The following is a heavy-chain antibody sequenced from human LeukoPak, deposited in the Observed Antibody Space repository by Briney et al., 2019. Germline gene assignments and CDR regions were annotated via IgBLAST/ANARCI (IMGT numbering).Heavy chain of an antibody. V-gene: IGHV4-59*01. CDR1: GVSISSYY. CDR2: IYYSGST. Sequence: SETLSLTCTVSGVSISSYYWSWIRQPPGKGLEWIGYIYYSGSTNYNPSLKSRVTISVDTSKNQFSLKLSSVTAADTAVYYCARDVLVVNQYYYYGMDVWGQGTTVTVSS. CDR3: ARDVLVVNQYYYYGMDV. D-gene: IGHD2-15*01. J-gene: IGHJ6*02.